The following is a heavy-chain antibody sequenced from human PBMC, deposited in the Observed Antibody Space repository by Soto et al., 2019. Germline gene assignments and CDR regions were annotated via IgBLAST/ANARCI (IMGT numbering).Heavy chain of an antibody. Sequence: QVQLVESGGGLVKPGGSLRLSCAASGFTFGDYYMSWIRQAPGKGLEWVSYISSSGSSTYYVDSVRGRFTISRHNAKNALQLQIDSLGAEDTAVYYWVRAAAARPAACYWGQGTLVTVSS. CDR1: GFTFGDYY. D-gene: IGHD6-6*01. CDR2: ISSSGSST. V-gene: IGHV3-11*01. CDR3: VRAAAARPAACY. J-gene: IGHJ4*02.